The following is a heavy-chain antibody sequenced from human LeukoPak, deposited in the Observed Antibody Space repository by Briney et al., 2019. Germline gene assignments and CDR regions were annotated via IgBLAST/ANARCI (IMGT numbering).Heavy chain of an antibody. Sequence: PSETLSLTCTVSGGSISTYYWSWIRQPPGKGLEWIGHVYSSGSTDYDPSLKSRVTMSIDTSNNQFSLNLSSVTAADTAVYYCARDGSRVYFDHWGQGTLVTVSS. CDR2: VYSSGST. CDR3: ARDGSRVYFDH. D-gene: IGHD1-26*01. CDR1: GGSISTYY. J-gene: IGHJ4*02. V-gene: IGHV4-4*07.